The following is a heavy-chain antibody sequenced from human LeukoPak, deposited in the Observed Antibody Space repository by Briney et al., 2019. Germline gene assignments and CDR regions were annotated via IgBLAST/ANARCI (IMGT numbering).Heavy chain of an antibody. D-gene: IGHD6-19*01. CDR2: ISGSSGHT. J-gene: IGHJ4*02. V-gene: IGHV3-23*01. Sequence: GGSLRPSCAASGLTFSSYAMSWVRQAPGKGLEWVSAISGSSGHTYYADSVKGRFTISRDNSKNTLYLQMNSLRAEDTAVYYCTTYRSGHYWGQGTLVTVSS. CDR3: TTYRSGHY. CDR1: GLTFSSYA.